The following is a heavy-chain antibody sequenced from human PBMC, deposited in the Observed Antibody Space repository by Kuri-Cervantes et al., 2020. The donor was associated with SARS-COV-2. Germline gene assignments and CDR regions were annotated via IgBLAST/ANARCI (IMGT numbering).Heavy chain of an antibody. J-gene: IGHJ4*02. CDR2: IKSKTDGGTT. CDR1: GFTFSNAW. D-gene: IGHD4-17*01. Sequence: GESLKISCAASGFTFSNAWMSWVRQAPGKGLEWVGRIKSKTDGGTTDYAAPVKVRFTISRDDSKNTLYLQMNSLKTEDTAVYYCTRLVDYGDYLGYWGQGTLVTVSS. CDR3: TRLVDYGDYLGY. V-gene: IGHV3-15*01.